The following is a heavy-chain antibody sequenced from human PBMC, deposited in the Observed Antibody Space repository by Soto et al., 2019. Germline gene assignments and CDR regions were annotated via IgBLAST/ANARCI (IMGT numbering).Heavy chain of an antibody. CDR1: GFTFTTYA. J-gene: IGHJ4*02. V-gene: IGHV3-23*01. CDR3: ARAGYCSGSYCYVKSSFDF. CDR2: ISGSGGST. Sequence: PGGSLRLSCAASGFTFTTYAMSWVRQAPGKGLEWVSGISGSGGSTSTADSVKGRFIISRDSSNNRLSLHMNSLRAEDTAVYYCARAGYCSGSYCYVKSSFDFWGQGTLVTVSS. D-gene: IGHD2-15*01.